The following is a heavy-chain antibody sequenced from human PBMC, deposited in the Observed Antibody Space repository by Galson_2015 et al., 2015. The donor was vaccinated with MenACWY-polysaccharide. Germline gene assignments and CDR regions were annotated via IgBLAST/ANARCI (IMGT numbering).Heavy chain of an antibody. CDR3: ATGAGVVGDS. Sequence: SVKVSCKAPGYTFTSRDINWVRQAAGQGLEWMGWTTASSGNAVYAQKFQDRVTLTRDTSTSTVYMELSSLRSEDTGVYYCATGAGVVGDSWGQGTLVTVSS. CDR2: TTASSGNA. J-gene: IGHJ4*02. D-gene: IGHD2-15*01. V-gene: IGHV1-8*01. CDR1: GYTFTSRD.